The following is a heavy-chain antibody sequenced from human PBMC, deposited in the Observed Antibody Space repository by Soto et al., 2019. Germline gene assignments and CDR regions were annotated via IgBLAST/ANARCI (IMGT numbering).Heavy chain of an antibody. Sequence: SETLSLTCAVYGGSFSGYYWSWIRQPPGKGLEWIGEINHSGSTNYNPSLKSRVTISVDTSKNQFSLKLSSVTPADTAVYYCARARFCTSTSCYHYFDFWGQGTLVTVSS. D-gene: IGHD2-2*01. J-gene: IGHJ4*02. CDR1: GGSFSGYY. V-gene: IGHV4-34*01. CDR3: ARARFCTSTSCYHYFDF. CDR2: INHSGST.